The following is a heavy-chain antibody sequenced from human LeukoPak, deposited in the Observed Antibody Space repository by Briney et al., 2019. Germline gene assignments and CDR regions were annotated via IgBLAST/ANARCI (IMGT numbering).Heavy chain of an antibody. CDR1: GFTFSSYS. CDR2: ISSSSSTI. CDR3: AKAVHYYDSSGYLYFDY. V-gene: IGHV3-48*04. Sequence: GGSLRLSCAASGFTFSSYSMNWVRQAPGKGLEWVSYISSSSSTIYYADSVKGRFTIYRDNANNSLYLQMNSLIAEDMALYYCAKAVHYYDSSGYLYFDYWGQGTLVTVSS. J-gene: IGHJ4*02. D-gene: IGHD3-22*01.